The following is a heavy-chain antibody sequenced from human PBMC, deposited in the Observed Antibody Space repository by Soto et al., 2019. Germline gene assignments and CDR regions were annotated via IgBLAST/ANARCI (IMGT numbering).Heavy chain of an antibody. CDR2: FDPEDGET. CDR1: GYTLTEFS. CDR3: ARQALFSSQNWFDP. D-gene: IGHD6-13*01. V-gene: IGHV1-24*01. J-gene: IGHJ5*02. Sequence: ASVKVSCKVSGYTLTEFSMHWVRQAPGKGLEWMGGFDPEDGETIYAQKFKGRVTMTEDTSTDTAYMELSSLRSDDTAVYYCARQALFSSQNWFDPWGQGTLVTVSS.